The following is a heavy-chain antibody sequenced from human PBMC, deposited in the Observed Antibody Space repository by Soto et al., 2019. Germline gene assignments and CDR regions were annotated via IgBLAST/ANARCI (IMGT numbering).Heavy chain of an antibody. D-gene: IGHD6-19*01. V-gene: IGHV3-23*01. CDR1: GFIFSSYA. Sequence: VGSLRLSCTASGFIFSSYAMSWVRQAPGKGLEWVSAISASGDNAYYADSVKGRFTISRDRSKSLYLQMKSLRAEDTAIYYCAKFFVAGTRGYFDSWGQGTLVTVSS. CDR2: ISASGDNA. CDR3: AKFFVAGTRGYFDS. J-gene: IGHJ4*02.